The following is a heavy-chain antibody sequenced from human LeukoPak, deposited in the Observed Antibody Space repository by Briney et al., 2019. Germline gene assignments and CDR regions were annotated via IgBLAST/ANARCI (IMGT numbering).Heavy chain of an antibody. V-gene: IGHV4-39*01. CDR2: IYYSGST. D-gene: IGHD3-10*01. J-gene: IGHJ5*02. CDR3: ARQVGKYYYGSGSYYNVPRYDWFDP. Sequence: PSETLSLTCTVSGGSINSGDYYWVWIRQPPGKGLEWIGSIYYSGSTSYNPSLKSRVTMTVDTSKSQFSLKLSSVTAADTAVYYCARQVGKYYYGSGSYYNVPRYDWFDPWGQGTLVTVSS. CDR1: GGSINSGDYY.